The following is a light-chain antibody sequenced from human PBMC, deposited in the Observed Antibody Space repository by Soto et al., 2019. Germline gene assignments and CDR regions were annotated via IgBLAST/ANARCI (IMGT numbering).Light chain of an antibody. CDR2: DVS. CDR3: SSYTAITTTRV. J-gene: IGLJ2*01. V-gene: IGLV2-14*03. Sequence: QSALTQPASVSGSPGQSITISCTGTSSDVGGYNYVSWYQQHPGKAPQLMIYDVSSRPSGVSHRFSGSKSGTTAPLTISGLQAEDEAYYFCSSYTAITTTRVFGGGTKLTVL. CDR1: SSDVGGYNY.